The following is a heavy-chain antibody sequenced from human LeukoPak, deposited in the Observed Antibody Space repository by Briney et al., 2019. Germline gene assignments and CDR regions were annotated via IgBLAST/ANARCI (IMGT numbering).Heavy chain of an antibody. CDR2: IYSGGST. CDR3: ARGGGTDAFDI. V-gene: IGHV3-53*01. CDR1: GFTFSSYS. J-gene: IGHJ3*02. Sequence: GGSLRLSCAASGFTFSSYSMNWLRQAPGKGLEWVSVIYSGGSTYYADSVKGRFTISRDNSKNTLYLQMNSLRAEDTAVYYCARGGGTDAFDIWGQGTMVTVSS. D-gene: IGHD1-1*01.